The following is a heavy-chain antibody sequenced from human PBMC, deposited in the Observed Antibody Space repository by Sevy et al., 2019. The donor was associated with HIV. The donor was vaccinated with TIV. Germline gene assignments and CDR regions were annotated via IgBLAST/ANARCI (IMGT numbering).Heavy chain of an antibody. CDR3: ARGDYYDRSGFYIDAFDV. Sequence: GGSLRLSCAASGFTFSRFAMSWVRQAPGKGLEWVGNVKEDGSEKYYGDSVKGRFTISRDNAKNSLFLQMKSLRAEDTAVYYCARGDYYDRSGFYIDAFDVWGQGTMVTVSS. V-gene: IGHV3-7*04. D-gene: IGHD3-22*01. CDR2: VKEDGSEK. CDR1: GFTFSRFA. J-gene: IGHJ3*01.